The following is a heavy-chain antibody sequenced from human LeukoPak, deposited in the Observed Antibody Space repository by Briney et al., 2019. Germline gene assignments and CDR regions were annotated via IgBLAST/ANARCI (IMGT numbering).Heavy chain of an antibody. CDR2: IYYSGST. J-gene: IGHJ4*02. V-gene: IGHV4-39*01. CDR1: GGSISSSSYY. Sequence: SETLSLTCTVSGGSISSSSYYWGWIRQPPGKGLEWIGSIYYSGSTYYNPSLKSRVTISVDTSKNQFSLKLSSVTAADTAVYYCARRYYADYYFDYWGQGTLVTVSS. CDR3: ARRYYADYYFDY. D-gene: IGHD3-10*01.